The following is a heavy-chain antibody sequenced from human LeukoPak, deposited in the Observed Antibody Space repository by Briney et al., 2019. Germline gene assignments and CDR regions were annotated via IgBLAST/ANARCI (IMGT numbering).Heavy chain of an antibody. CDR1: GYTFTGYY. CDR3: ARDPGGCDMVWFDP. Sequence: ASVKVSCKASGYTFTGYYMHWVRQAPGQGLEWMGWINPNSGGTNYAQKFQGRVTMTRDTSISTAYMELSRLRSDDTAVYYCARDPGGCDMVWFDPWGQGTLVTVSS. CDR2: INPNSGGT. J-gene: IGHJ5*02. V-gene: IGHV1-2*02. D-gene: IGHD5-12*01.